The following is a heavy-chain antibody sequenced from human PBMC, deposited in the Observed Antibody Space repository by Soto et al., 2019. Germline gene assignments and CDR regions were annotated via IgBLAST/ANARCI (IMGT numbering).Heavy chain of an antibody. CDR3: VRESGVAADC. J-gene: IGHJ4*02. V-gene: IGHV3-74*01. Sequence: ESGGVLVQPGWSLRLSCVASGFTFDSHWMHWVRQAPGEGLVWVSRIKTDGYAAAYADSVKGRFTISRDNTKNTVYLQMNSLRAEDTAVYFCVRESGVAADCWGQGTLVTVSS. CDR1: GFTFDSHW. D-gene: IGHD6-19*01. CDR2: IKTDGYAA.